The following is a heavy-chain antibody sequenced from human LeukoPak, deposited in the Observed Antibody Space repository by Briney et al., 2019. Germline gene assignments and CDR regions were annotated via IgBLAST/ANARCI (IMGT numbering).Heavy chain of an antibody. J-gene: IGHJ4*02. Sequence: GGSLRLSCAASGFTFSNYAMNWVRQAPGRGLEWVSAIGGSSGSTYYADSVKGRFTISRDNSKNTLYLQMNSLRAEDTAVYYCAKSGYSYGRYYFDYWGQGTLVTVSS. CDR2: IGGSSGST. D-gene: IGHD5-18*01. CDR1: GFTFSNYA. CDR3: AKSGYSYGRYYFDY. V-gene: IGHV3-23*01.